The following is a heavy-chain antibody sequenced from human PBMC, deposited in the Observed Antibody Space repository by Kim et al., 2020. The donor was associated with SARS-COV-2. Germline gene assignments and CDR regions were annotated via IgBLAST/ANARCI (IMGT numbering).Heavy chain of an antibody. V-gene: IGHV3-9*01. J-gene: IGHJ6*02. CDR3: ARSKITMFQGVVYGMDV. CDR1: GFTFDDYA. D-gene: IGHD3-10*01. CDR2: ISWNSGTI. Sequence: GGSLRLSCAASGFTFDDYAMHWVRQAPGKGLEWVSGISWNSGTIGYADSVKGRFTISRDNAKNSLYLQMNSLRTEETALYYCARSKITMFQGVVYGMDVWGQGSTVTVS.